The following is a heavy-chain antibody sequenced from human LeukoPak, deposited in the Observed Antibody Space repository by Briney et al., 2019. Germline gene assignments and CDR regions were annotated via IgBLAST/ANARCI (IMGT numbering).Heavy chain of an antibody. D-gene: IGHD2-2*02. J-gene: IGHJ4*02. CDR1: GFTFSSYS. CDR3: ARWVGYCSSTSCYTFYYFDY. CDR2: ISSSSSYI. Sequence: GGSLRLSCAASGFTFSSYSMNWVRQAPGKGLEWVSSISSSSSYIYYADSVKGRFTTSRDNAKNSLYLQMNSLRAEDTAVYYCARWVGYCSSTSCYTFYYFDYWGQGTLVTVSS. V-gene: IGHV3-21*01.